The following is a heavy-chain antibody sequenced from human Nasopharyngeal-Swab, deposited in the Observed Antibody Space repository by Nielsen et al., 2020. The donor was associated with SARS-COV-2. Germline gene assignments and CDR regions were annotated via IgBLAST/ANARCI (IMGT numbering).Heavy chain of an antibody. CDR2: FDPEDGET. D-gene: IGHD1-26*01. CDR1: GYTLTELS. J-gene: IGHJ4*02. CDR3: ATDYALGGATTVDY. Sequence: ASVKVSCKVSGYTLTELSMRWVRQAPGKGLEWMGGFDPEDGETIYAQKFQGRVTMTEDTSTDTAYMELSSLRSEDTAVYYCATDYALGGATTVDYWGQGTLVTVSS. V-gene: IGHV1-24*01.